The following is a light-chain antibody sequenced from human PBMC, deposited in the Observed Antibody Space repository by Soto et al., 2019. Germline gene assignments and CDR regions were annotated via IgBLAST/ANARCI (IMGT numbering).Light chain of an antibody. V-gene: IGLV8-61*01. Sequence: QAVVTQEPSFSVSPGATVTLTCGLSSGSVSTSYYPSWYQQTPGQAPRTLIYSTNTRSSGVPDRFSGSILGNKAALTITGAQADDESEYYCVLYMGSGTPGFGGGTKLTVL. CDR2: STN. CDR1: SGSVSTSYY. J-gene: IGLJ2*01. CDR3: VLYMGSGTPG.